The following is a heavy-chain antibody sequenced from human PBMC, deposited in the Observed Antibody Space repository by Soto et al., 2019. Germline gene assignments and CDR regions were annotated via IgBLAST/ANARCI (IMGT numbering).Heavy chain of an antibody. D-gene: IGHD1-1*01. Sequence: GGSLRLSCAASGFTFNEYYMSWIRQAPGKGREWISYSSNSGTFARYADSVKGRFSISRDNAKNSLYLQINSLRGDDTAIYYCARSGDNYNLLDYWGQGTPVTVSS. CDR1: GFTFNEYY. CDR2: SSNSGTFA. J-gene: IGHJ4*02. CDR3: ARSGDNYNLLDY. V-gene: IGHV3-11*06.